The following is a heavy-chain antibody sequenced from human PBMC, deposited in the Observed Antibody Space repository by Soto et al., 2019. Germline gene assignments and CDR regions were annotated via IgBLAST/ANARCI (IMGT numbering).Heavy chain of an antibody. J-gene: IGHJ6*02. V-gene: IGHV5-51*01. CDR1: EDSFTSYW. D-gene: IGHD2-8*01. CDR2: IYLGDSDT. CDR3: ARSRYASSYYYYYGFDV. Sequence: PGESLKISCKGSEDSFTSYWIGWVRQMPGKGLEWMGIIYLGDSDTRYSPSFQGQVTISADKSISTAYLQWSSLKASDTAMYYCARSRYASSYYYYYGFDVWGQGTTVTVSS.